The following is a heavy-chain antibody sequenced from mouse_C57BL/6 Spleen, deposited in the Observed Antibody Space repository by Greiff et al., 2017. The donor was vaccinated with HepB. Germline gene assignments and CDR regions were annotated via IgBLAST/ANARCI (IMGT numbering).Heavy chain of an antibody. V-gene: IGHV1-69*01. CDR1: GYTFTSYW. Sequence: QVHVKQPGAELVMPGASVKLSCKASGYTFTSYWMHWAKQRPGQGLEWIGEIDPSDSYTNYNQKFKGKSTLTVDKSSSTAYMQLSSLTSEDSAVYYCARRKFDYWGQGTTLTVSS. J-gene: IGHJ2*01. CDR3: ARRKFDY. CDR2: IDPSDSYT.